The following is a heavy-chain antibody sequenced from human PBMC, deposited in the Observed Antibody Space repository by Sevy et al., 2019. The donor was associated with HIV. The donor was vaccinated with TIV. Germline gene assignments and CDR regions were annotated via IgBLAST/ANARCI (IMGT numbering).Heavy chain of an antibody. CDR3: TRRASRVYGDHLNLY. D-gene: IGHD2-21*02. CDR1: GFTFGDYA. Sequence: GGSLRLSCTASGFTFGDYAMSWFRQAPWRGLEWVGFIRSETYGETTEYAASVKGRFNVSRDDSKSIVYLQMNSLKTEDTAVYYCTRRASRVYGDHLNLYWGQGTLVTVSS. J-gene: IGHJ4*02. V-gene: IGHV3-49*03. CDR2: IRSETYGETT.